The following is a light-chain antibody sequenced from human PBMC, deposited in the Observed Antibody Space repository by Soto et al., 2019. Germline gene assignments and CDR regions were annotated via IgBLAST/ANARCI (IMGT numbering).Light chain of an antibody. V-gene: IGKV1-5*01. Sequence: DIQMTQSPSTLSAPIGDRVTITCRASQMISTWLAWYQQKPGKAPKVLIYDASSLESGVPSRFSGSGSGTEFTLTISSLQPDDCATYYCQQYNTYGTFGQGTKVDIK. CDR2: DAS. J-gene: IGKJ1*01. CDR1: QMISTW. CDR3: QQYNTYGT.